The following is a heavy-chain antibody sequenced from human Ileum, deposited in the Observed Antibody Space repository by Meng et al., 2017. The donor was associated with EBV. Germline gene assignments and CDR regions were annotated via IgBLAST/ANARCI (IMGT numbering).Heavy chain of an antibody. CDR2: IYHSGST. V-gene: IGHV4-4*02. CDR3: ASGRDYAWHS. CDR1: GDSISSNNW. Sequence: VQVQESGPGLVKPSGTLSLTCAVSGDSISSNNWWSWVRQPPGKGLEWIGEIYHSGSTNYNPSFKSRVTMSVDKSKNQISLNLSSVTAADTAVYYCASGRDYAWHSWGRGTLVTASS. J-gene: IGHJ4*02. D-gene: IGHD4-17*01.